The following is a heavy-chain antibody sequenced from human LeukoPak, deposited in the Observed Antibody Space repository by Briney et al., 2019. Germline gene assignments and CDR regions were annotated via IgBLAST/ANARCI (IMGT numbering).Heavy chain of an antibody. V-gene: IGHV4-34*01. CDR1: GGSFSGHY. CDR2: INDSGST. Sequence: PSETLSLTCAVSGGSFSGHYWSWIRQPPGEGLEWIGEINDSGSTKYNPSLKSRVTISADTSKNQFSLTLSSVTAADTAVYYCAKNNWFDPWGQGTLVTVSS. J-gene: IGHJ5*02. CDR3: AKNNWFDP.